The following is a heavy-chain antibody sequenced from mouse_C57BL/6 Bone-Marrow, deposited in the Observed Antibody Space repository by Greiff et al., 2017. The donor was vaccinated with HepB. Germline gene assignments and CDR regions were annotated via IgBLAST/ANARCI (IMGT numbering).Heavy chain of an antibody. J-gene: IGHJ2*01. V-gene: IGHV2-2*01. CDR1: GFSLTSYG. CDR2: IWSGGST. CDR3: ARKDWDVGNFDY. D-gene: IGHD4-1*01. Sequence: QVQLQQSGPGLVQPSQSLSITCTVSGFSLTSYGVHWVRQSPGKGLEWLGVIWSGGSTDYNAAFISRLRISKDNSKSQVVFKMNSRQADDTAIDYCARKDWDVGNFDYWGQGTTLTGAS.